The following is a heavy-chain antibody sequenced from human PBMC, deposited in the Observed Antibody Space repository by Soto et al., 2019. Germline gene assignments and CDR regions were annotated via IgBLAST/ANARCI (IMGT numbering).Heavy chain of an antibody. CDR1: GYTFTSYG. V-gene: IGHV1-18*04. Sequence: ASVKVSCKASGYTFTSYGISWVRQAPGQGLEWMGWISAYNGNTNYAQKPQGRVTMTTDTSTSTAYMELRSLRSDDTAVYYCARDTVDIVATTLYYFDYWGQGTLVTVSS. J-gene: IGHJ4*02. CDR3: ARDTVDIVATTLYYFDY. CDR2: ISAYNGNT. D-gene: IGHD5-12*01.